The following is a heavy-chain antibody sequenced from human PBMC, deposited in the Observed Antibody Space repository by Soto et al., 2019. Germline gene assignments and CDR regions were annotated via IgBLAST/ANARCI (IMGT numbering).Heavy chain of an antibody. Sequence: GGSLRLSCAASGFTFSSYGMDWVCQAPGKGLEWVAVISYDGSNKYYADSVKGRFTISRDNSKNTLYLQMNSLRAEDTAVYYCAKDIQGDSSDAFDIWGQGTMVTVSS. CDR1: GFTFSSYG. CDR2: ISYDGSNK. D-gene: IGHD6-13*01. V-gene: IGHV3-30*18. CDR3: AKDIQGDSSDAFDI. J-gene: IGHJ3*02.